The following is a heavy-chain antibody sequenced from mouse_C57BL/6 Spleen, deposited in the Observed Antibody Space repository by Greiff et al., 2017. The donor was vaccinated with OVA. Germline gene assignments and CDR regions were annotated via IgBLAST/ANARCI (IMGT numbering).Heavy chain of an antibody. CDR1: GYTFTSYW. CDR2: IDPSDSYT. V-gene: IGHV1-50*01. D-gene: IGHD1-1*01. CDR3: AREGSSYKDYAMDY. Sequence: QVLLQQPGAELVKPGASVKLSCKASGYTFTSYWMQWVKQRPGQGLEWIGEIDPSDSYTNYNQKFKGKATLTVDTSSSTAYMQLSSLTSEDSAVYYCAREGSSYKDYAMDYWGQGTSVTVSS. J-gene: IGHJ4*01.